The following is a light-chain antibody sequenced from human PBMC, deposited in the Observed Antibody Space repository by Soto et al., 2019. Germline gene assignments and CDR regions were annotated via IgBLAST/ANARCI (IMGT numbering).Light chain of an antibody. Sequence: EIVLTQSPATLSLSPGERATLSCRASQSVSSYLAWYQQKPGQAPRLLIYGASSRATGIPDRFSGSGSGTDFTLTIGRLEPEDLAVYYCQQYDSSPRTFGQGTKVDIK. V-gene: IGKV3-20*01. CDR3: QQYDSSPRT. CDR2: GAS. CDR1: QSVSSY. J-gene: IGKJ1*01.